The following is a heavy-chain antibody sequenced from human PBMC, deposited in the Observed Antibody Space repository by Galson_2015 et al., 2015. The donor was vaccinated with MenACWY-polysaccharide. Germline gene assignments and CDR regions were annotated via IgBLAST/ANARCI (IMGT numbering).Heavy chain of an antibody. V-gene: IGHV1-8*01. J-gene: IGHJ5*02. CDR3: ARGGKYYYDSSGYLNWFDP. D-gene: IGHD3-22*01. CDR2: MNPNSGNT. Sequence: SVKVSCKASGSTFTSYDINWVRQTTGHGLEWMGWMNPNSGNTGYAQKFQGRVTMTRNTSISIAYMDLSSLRSEDTAVYYCARGGKYYYDSSGYLNWFDPWGQGTLVTVSS. CDR1: GSTFTSYD.